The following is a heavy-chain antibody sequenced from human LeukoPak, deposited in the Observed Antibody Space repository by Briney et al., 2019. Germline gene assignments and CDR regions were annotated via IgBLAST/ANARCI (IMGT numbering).Heavy chain of an antibody. CDR2: IYYSGST. J-gene: IGHJ4*02. Sequence: PSETLSLTCTVSGGSISSYYWSWIRQPPGKGLEWNGYIYYSGSTNYNPSLRSRVTISADTSKNQFSLKLSSVTAADTAVYYCARGGNYGDYDGYFDYWGQGTLVTVSS. CDR1: GGSISSYY. CDR3: ARGGNYGDYDGYFDY. V-gene: IGHV4-59*08. D-gene: IGHD4-17*01.